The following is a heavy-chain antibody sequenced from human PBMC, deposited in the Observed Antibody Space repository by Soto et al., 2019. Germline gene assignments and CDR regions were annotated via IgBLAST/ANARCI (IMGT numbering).Heavy chain of an antibody. CDR2: IWYDGSNK. D-gene: IGHD2-21*02. Sequence: QVPLVESGGGVVQPGRSLRLSCAASGFTFSSYGMHWVRQAPGKGLEWVAVIWYDGSNKYYADSVKGRFTISRDNSKNTLYLQMNSLRAEDTAVYYCAREGSGITVVTLGIDYWGQGTLVTVSS. CDR1: GFTFSSYG. CDR3: AREGSGITVVTLGIDY. J-gene: IGHJ4*02. V-gene: IGHV3-33*01.